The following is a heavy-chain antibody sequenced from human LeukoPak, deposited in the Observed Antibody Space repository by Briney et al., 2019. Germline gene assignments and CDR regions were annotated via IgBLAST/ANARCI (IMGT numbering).Heavy chain of an antibody. V-gene: IGHV4-59*01. J-gene: IGHJ6*02. CDR3: ARGPSGAGSYYFYNGMDV. CDR1: AGSISSYY. D-gene: IGHD6-19*01. Sequence: PSETLSLTCTVSAGSISSYYWSWIRQPPGKGLEWIGYIYYTGRTNYNPSLESRVTISVDTSKNQFSLKLNSVTAADTAVYYCARGPSGAGSYYFYNGMDVWGQGTTVIVSS. CDR2: IYYTGRT.